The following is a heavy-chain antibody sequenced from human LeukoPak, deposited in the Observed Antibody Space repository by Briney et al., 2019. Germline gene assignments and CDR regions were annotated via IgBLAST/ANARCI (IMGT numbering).Heavy chain of an antibody. CDR3: AKGYSYGYADY. Sequence: PGGSLRLSCAASGFTFSSYSMNWVRQAPGKGLEWVSYISSSSSTIYYADSVKGRFTISRDNSKNTLYLQMNSLRAEDTAVYYCAKGYSYGYADYWGQGTLVTVSS. CDR1: GFTFSSYS. V-gene: IGHV3-48*01. CDR2: ISSSSSTI. J-gene: IGHJ4*02. D-gene: IGHD5-18*01.